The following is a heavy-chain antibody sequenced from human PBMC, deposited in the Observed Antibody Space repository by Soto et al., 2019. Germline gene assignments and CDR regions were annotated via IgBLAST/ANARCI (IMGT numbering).Heavy chain of an antibody. CDR3: AKHGDYDGLFHY. J-gene: IGHJ4*02. V-gene: IGHV3-30*18. Sequence: QVQLVESGGGVVQPGRSLRLSCAASGFTFSSYGMHWVRQAPVKGLEWVAVVSYDGRNKYYGDSVKGRFTISRDNSKNTLYLQMDSLRAEDTAVYYCAKHGDYDGLFHYWGQGTLVTVSS. CDR1: GFTFSSYG. CDR2: VSYDGRNK. D-gene: IGHD4-17*01.